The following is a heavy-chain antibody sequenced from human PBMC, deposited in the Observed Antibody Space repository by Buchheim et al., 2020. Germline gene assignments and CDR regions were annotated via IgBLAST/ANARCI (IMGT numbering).Heavy chain of an antibody. J-gene: IGHJ4*02. CDR1: GFTFSSYA. Sequence: QVQLVESGGGVVQPGRSLRLSCAASGFTFSSYAMHWVRQAPGKGLEWVAVISYDGSNKYYADSVKGRFTISRDNSKNPLYLQMNSLRAEDTAVYYCAREIAARPVDYWGQGTL. CDR2: ISYDGSNK. CDR3: AREIAARPVDY. D-gene: IGHD6-6*01. V-gene: IGHV3-30-3*01.